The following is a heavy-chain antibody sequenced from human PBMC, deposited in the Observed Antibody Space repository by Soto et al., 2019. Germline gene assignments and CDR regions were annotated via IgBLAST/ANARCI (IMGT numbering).Heavy chain of an antibody. CDR2: ISYDGSNK. CDR3: ARSPFSYYFDY. J-gene: IGHJ4*02. V-gene: IGHV3-30-3*01. Sequence: QVQLVESGGGVVQPGRSLRLSCAASGFTFSSYAMHWVRQAPGKGLEWVAVISYDGSNKYYADSVKGRFNISRDNSKKPLYMQMNSLRAEDTAVYYCARSPFSYYFDYWGQGTLVTVSS. D-gene: IGHD6-6*01. CDR1: GFTFSSYA.